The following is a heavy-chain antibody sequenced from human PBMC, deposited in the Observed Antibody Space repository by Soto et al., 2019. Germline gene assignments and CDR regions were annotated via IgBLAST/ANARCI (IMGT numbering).Heavy chain of an antibody. D-gene: IGHD1-26*01. CDR1: GFSFSSYA. J-gene: IGHJ5*02. CDR3: AKGSIDYSASVDP. V-gene: IGHV3-23*01. Sequence: EVQLLESGGGLVQPGGSLRLACAASGFSFSSYAMVWVRQAPGKGLEWVSVISARGGSSYFADSVKGRFTISRDNSKKVMSLELNSLRAEDTATYFGAKGSIDYSASVDPWGQGTLVLVSS. CDR2: ISARGGSS.